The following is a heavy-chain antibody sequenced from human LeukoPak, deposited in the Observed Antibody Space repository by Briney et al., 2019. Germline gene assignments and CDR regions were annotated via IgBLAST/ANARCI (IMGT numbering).Heavy chain of an antibody. CDR2: ISYDGSNK. D-gene: IGHD6-19*01. Sequence: PGGSLRLSCAASGFTFSSYAMHWVRQAPGKGLEWVAVISYDGSNKYYADSVKGRFTISRDNSKNTLYLQMNSLRAEDTAVYYCAVSSGWFNWFDPWGQGTLVTVSS. J-gene: IGHJ5*02. V-gene: IGHV3-30-3*01. CDR3: AVSSGWFNWFDP. CDR1: GFTFSSYA.